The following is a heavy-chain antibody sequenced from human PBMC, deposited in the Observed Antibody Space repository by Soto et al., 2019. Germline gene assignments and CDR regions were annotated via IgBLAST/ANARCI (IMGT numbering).Heavy chain of an antibody. Sequence: QVQLVQSGAEVKKPGASVKVSCKASGYTFTSYDINWVRQATGQELEWMGWMNANSGNTGYAQKFQGRVTMTRNTSISTAYMELSSLRSEDTAVYYCARNLERDFDWLFNWGQGTLVTVSS. CDR1: GYTFTSYD. CDR3: ARNLERDFDWLFN. CDR2: MNANSGNT. J-gene: IGHJ4*02. D-gene: IGHD3-9*01. V-gene: IGHV1-8*01.